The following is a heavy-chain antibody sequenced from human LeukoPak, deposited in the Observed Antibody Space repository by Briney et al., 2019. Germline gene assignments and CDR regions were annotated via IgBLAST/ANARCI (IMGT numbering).Heavy chain of an antibody. J-gene: IGHJ4*02. CDR1: GFTFSSHG. CDR3: AAGQAVAGTGDY. Sequence: GGSLRLSCAASGFTFSSHGMHWVRQAPGKGLEWVAIIWYDGSNKYYADSVKGRFTISRDNSKNTLYLQMNSLRAEDTAVYYCAAGQAVAGTGDYWGQGTLVTVSS. V-gene: IGHV3-33*01. CDR2: IWYDGSNK. D-gene: IGHD6-19*01.